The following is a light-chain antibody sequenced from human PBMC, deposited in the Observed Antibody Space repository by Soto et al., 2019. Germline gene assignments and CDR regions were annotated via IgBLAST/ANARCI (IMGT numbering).Light chain of an antibody. V-gene: IGLV2-14*01. CDR1: SSDVGAYNY. J-gene: IGLJ2*01. CDR3: CSYTSSTTPL. Sequence: QSVLTQPASVSGSPGQSITISCTGTSSDVGAYNYVSWHQQHPGKAPKVLIYEVSHRPSGVSNRFSGSKSGNTASLTISGLQAEDEADYYCCSYTSSTTPLFGGGTKLTVL. CDR2: EVS.